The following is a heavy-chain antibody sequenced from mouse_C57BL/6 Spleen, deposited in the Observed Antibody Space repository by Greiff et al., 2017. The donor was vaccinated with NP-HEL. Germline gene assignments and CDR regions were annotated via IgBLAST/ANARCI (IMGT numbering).Heavy chain of an antibody. D-gene: IGHD2-4*01. CDR1: GYSFTGYF. CDR3: ARRGYDYERGYFDY. J-gene: IGHJ2*01. Sequence: VQLKESGPELVKPGDSVKISCKASGYSFTGYFMNWVMQSHGKSLEWIGRINPYNGDTFYNQKFKGKATLTVDKSSSTAHMELRSLTSEDSAVYYCARRGYDYERGYFDYWGQGTTLTVSS. CDR2: INPYNGDT. V-gene: IGHV1-20*01.